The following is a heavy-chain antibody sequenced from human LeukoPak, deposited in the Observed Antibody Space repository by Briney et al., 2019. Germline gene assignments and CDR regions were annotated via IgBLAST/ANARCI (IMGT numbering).Heavy chain of an antibody. CDR1: GFTFSNYA. V-gene: IGHV3-48*03. CDR2: ISLSDTTI. Sequence: PGGSLRLSCAASGFTFSNYAMNWVRQAPGKGLEWVSKISLSDTTIYNTESVKGRFTISRDDAKNSLYLQMNSLRAEDTAVYYCARRLPYYGMEFWGQGTTVTVSS. CDR3: ARRLPYYGMEF. J-gene: IGHJ6*02. D-gene: IGHD5-18*01.